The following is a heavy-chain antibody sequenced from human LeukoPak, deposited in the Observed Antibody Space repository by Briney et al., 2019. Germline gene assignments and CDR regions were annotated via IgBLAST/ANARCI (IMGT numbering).Heavy chain of an antibody. CDR2: IWYDGSNK. D-gene: IGHD2-2*01. CDR3: VEDEGSGIVPDEFDS. J-gene: IGHJ4*02. V-gene: IGHV3-30*02. Sequence: GGSLRLSCAASGFTFSSYGMHWVRQAPGKGLEWVAIIWYDGSNKYYADSVKGRFTISRDNSKNTLYLQMDSVRAEDTAVYYCVEDEGSGIVPDEFDSWGQGTLVTVSS. CDR1: GFTFSSYG.